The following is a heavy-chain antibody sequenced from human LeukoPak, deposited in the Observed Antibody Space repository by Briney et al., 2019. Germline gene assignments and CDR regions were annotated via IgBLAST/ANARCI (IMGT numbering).Heavy chain of an antibody. CDR3: ARDKGYCSGGSCYSLDY. CDR1: GYTFTGYY. J-gene: IGHJ4*02. V-gene: IGHV1-2*04. CDR2: INPNSGGT. Sequence: ASVKVSCKASGYTFTGYYMHWVRQAPGQGLEWMGWINPNSGGTNYAQKFQGWVTMTRDTSISTAYMELSRLRSDDTAVYYCARDKGYCSGGSCYSLDYWGLGTLVTVSS. D-gene: IGHD2-15*01.